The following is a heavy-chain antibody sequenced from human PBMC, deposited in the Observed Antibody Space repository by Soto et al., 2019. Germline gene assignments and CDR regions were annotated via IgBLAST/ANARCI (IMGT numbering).Heavy chain of an antibody. D-gene: IGHD3-10*01. V-gene: IGHV1-69*12. CDR1: GGTFSSYA. Sequence: QVQLVQSGAEVKKPGSSVKVSCKASGGTFSSYAISWVRQAPGQGLEWMGGIIPIFGTANYAQKFQGRVTITADESTRTAYMELSSLRSEDTAVYSCARVYGSGSAGSQHYYYGMDVWGQGTTVTVSS. CDR3: ARVYGSGSAGSQHYYYGMDV. J-gene: IGHJ6*02. CDR2: IIPIFGTA.